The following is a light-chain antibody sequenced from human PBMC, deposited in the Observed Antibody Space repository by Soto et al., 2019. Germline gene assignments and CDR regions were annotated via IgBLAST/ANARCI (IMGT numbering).Light chain of an antibody. J-gene: IGKJ1*01. V-gene: IGKV3-20*01. CDR2: GAS. CDR3: QHYATSPRT. CDR1: QSVSSNS. Sequence: EIVLTQSPGTLSLSPGERATLSCRASQSVSSNSLAWYQQRPGQAPRLLIYGASSSPTGIPDRFSGSGSGTDFPLTISRLEPQDFALYYCQHYATSPRTFGQGTKVQIK.